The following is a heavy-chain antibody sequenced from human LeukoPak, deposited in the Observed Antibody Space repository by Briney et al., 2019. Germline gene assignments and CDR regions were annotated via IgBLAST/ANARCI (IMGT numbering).Heavy chain of an antibody. D-gene: IGHD4-11*01. CDR1: GYSFILYG. Sequence: ASVKVSCKTSGYSFILYGISWVRQAPGQGPEWMGWISTSTGDTKYTQKFQGRVTLTADTSTSTAYMELSSLRSDDTAVYYCARDDNYGIFVNVDYWGQGTLVTVSS. V-gene: IGHV1-18*01. CDR2: ISTSTGDT. J-gene: IGHJ4*02. CDR3: ARDDNYGIFVNVDY.